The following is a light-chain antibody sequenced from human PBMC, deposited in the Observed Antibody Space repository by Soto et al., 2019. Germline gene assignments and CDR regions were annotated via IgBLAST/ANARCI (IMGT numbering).Light chain of an antibody. J-gene: IGLJ2*01. Sequence: SYELTQPPSVSVSPGQTASITCSGDKLGDKYACWYQQKPGQSPVLVIYQDSKRPSGIPERFSGSNSGNTATLTISGTQAMDVADYYCQAWDSSYVVFGGGTKVTVL. CDR2: QDS. V-gene: IGLV3-1*01. CDR1: KLGDKY. CDR3: QAWDSSYVV.